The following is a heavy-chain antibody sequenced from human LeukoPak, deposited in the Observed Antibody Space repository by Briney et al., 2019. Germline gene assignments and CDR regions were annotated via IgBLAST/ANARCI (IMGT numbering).Heavy chain of an antibody. Sequence: GGSLRLSCAASGFTVSSNYMSWVRQAPGKGLEWVSAIYSGGSTYYADSVKGRFTISRHNSKNTLYLQMNSLRAEDTAVYYCARAPEWLIFDYWGQGTLVTVSS. CDR1: GFTVSSNY. V-gene: IGHV3-53*04. J-gene: IGHJ4*02. D-gene: IGHD6-19*01. CDR2: IYSGGST. CDR3: ARAPEWLIFDY.